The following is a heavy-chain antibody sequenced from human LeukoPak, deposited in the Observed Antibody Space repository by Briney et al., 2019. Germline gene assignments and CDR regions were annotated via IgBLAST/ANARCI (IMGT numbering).Heavy chain of an antibody. Sequence: GGSLRLSCAASGFTFSSHAMGWVRQAPGKGLEWVSSITGSGASTYYGDSVKGRFTISRDNSKNTLYLQMNRLRAEDTAVYYCAKAPTGSSSGWYVYWGQGTQVTVSS. J-gene: IGHJ4*02. CDR3: AKAPTGSSSGWYVY. CDR2: ITGSGAST. V-gene: IGHV3-23*01. CDR1: GFTFSSHA. D-gene: IGHD6-19*01.